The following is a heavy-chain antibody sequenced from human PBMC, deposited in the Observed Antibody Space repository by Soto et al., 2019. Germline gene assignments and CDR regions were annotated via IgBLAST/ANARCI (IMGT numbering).Heavy chain of an antibody. Sequence: ASVKVSCKASGYTFTSYGISWVRQAPGQGLEWMGWISAYNGNTNYAQKLQGRVTMTTDTSTSTAYMELRSLRSDDTAVYYCARGLGYCSSTSCYNPPHYFDYWGQGTLVTVS. CDR3: ARGLGYCSSTSCYNPPHYFDY. V-gene: IGHV1-18*01. CDR1: GYTFTSYG. D-gene: IGHD2-2*01. J-gene: IGHJ4*02. CDR2: ISAYNGNT.